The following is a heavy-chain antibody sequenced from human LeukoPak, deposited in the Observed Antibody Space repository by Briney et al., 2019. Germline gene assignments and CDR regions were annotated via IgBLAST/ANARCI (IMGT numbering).Heavy chain of an antibody. J-gene: IGHJ5*02. CDR1: GGSFSDYY. Sequence: SSETLSLTCAVYGGSFSDYYWGWVRQPPGKGLEWIGSIYYSGGSYSSPSLESRVTISSDTSKNQFSVKLTSVTAADTAVYYCVRVGYAYGPVGNWFDPWGQGVLVTVSS. CDR3: VRVGYAYGPVGNWFDP. V-gene: IGHV4-34*01. CDR2: IYYSGGS. D-gene: IGHD5-18*01.